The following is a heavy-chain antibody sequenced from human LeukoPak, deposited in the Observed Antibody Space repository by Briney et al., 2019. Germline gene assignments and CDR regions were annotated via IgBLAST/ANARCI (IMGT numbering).Heavy chain of an antibody. D-gene: IGHD3-22*01. V-gene: IGHV3-21*04. Sequence: GGSLRLSCAASGFTFSSYSMNWVRQAPGKGLEWVSSISSSSSYIYYADSVKGRFTISRDNSKNTLYLQMNSLRAEDTAVYYCAKVIRDRIDDYFDYWGQGTLVTVSS. CDR2: ISSSSSYI. J-gene: IGHJ4*02. CDR3: AKVIRDRIDDYFDY. CDR1: GFTFSSYS.